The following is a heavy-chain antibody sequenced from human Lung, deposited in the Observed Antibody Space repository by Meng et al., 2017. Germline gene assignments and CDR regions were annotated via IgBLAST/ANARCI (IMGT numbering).Heavy chain of an antibody. CDR2: ISGYNGNT. CDR1: GYSFTHHG. D-gene: IGHD6-19*01. J-gene: IGHJ4*02. V-gene: IGHV1-18*04. Sequence: QVQLVQSGVEVKKPGASVKVSCKASGYSFTHHGITWVRQAPGQGLEWMGWISGYNGNTHYAQKLQGRVTMTTDTSTSTAYMELRSLRSDDTAVYYCARDPSNTSGRYAYSDYWGQGTLVTVSS. CDR3: ARDPSNTSGRYAYSDY.